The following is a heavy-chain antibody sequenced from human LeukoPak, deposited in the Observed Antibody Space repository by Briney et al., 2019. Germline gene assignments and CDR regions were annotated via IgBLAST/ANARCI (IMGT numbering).Heavy chain of an antibody. V-gene: IGHV1-24*01. D-gene: IGHD3-22*01. CDR2: FDPEDGET. J-gene: IGHJ3*02. CDR1: GYTLTELS. Sequence: ASVKVSCKVSGYTLTELSMHWVRQAPGKGREWMGGFDPEDGETIYAQKFQGRVTMTEDTSTDTAYMELSSLRSEDTAVYYCATPTYYYDSSGTRGAFDIWGQGTMVTVSS. CDR3: ATPTYYYDSSGTRGAFDI.